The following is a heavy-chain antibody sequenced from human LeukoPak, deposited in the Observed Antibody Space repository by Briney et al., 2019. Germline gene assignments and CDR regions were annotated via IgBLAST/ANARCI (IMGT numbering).Heavy chain of an antibody. J-gene: IGHJ5*02. CDR1: GGSFSGYY. Sequence: SETLSLTCAVYGGSFSGYYRSWIRQPPGKGLEWIGEINHSGSTNYNPSLKSRVTISVDTSKNQFSLKLSSVTAADTAVYYCARRSGSSSWYRANWFDPWGQGTLVTVSS. V-gene: IGHV4-34*01. D-gene: IGHD6-13*01. CDR2: INHSGST. CDR3: ARRSGSSSWYRANWFDP.